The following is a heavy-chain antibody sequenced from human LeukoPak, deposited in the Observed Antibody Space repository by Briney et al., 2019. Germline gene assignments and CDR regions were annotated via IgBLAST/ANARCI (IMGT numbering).Heavy chain of an antibody. Sequence: PGRSLRLSCAVSGFTLSSYGIHWVRQAPGKGLEWVAVIWYGGSNKYYADSVKGRFTISRDTSKNTLYLQMNSLRAEDTAVYYCAKDLSSSHAFDIWGQGTMVTVSS. D-gene: IGHD2-2*01. CDR3: AKDLSSSHAFDI. CDR1: GFTLSSYG. J-gene: IGHJ3*02. CDR2: IWYGGSNK. V-gene: IGHV3-30*18.